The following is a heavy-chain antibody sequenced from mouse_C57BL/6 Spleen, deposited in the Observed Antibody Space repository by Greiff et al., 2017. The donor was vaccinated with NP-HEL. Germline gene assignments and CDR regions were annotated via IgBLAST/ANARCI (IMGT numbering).Heavy chain of an antibody. CDR2: INPGSGGT. CDR3: ARSEATMITFDD. D-gene: IGHD2-4*01. CDR1: GYAFTNYL. V-gene: IGHV1-54*01. J-gene: IGHJ2*01. Sequence: QVQLQQPGAELVRPGTSVKVSCKASGYAFTNYLIEWVKQRPGQGLEWIGVINPGSGGTNYTEKFKGKATLTADNSSSTAYMQLSSLTSEDSAVYFCARSEATMITFDDWGQGTTLTVSS.